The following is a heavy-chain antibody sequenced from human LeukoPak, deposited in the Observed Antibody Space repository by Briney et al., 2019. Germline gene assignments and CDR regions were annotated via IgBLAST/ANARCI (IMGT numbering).Heavy chain of an antibody. Sequence: GGSLRLSCAASGVTFSSYWMSWVRQAPDKGLEWVANIKQDGSEKYYVDSVKGRFTISRDNAKNSLYLQMNSLRAEDTAVYYCAREVWSGGFDYWGQGTLVTVSS. D-gene: IGHD3-10*01. CDR3: AREVWSGGFDY. CDR2: IKQDGSEK. J-gene: IGHJ4*02. V-gene: IGHV3-7*01. CDR1: GVTFSSYW.